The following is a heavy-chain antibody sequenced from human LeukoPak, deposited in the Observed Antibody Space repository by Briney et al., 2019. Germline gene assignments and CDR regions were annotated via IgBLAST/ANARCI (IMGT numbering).Heavy chain of an antibody. V-gene: IGHV4-34*01. CDR2: ASYSGST. CDR1: GGSFSGYY. J-gene: IGHJ4*02. Sequence: SETLSLTCAVYGGSFSGYYWSWIRQPPGNGLKWIGSASYSGSTYYNPSLESRVIISVDTSKNQFSLRLSSVTAADTAIYYCARLRSYGGNRGMYYRGQGTLVAVSS. D-gene: IGHD4-23*01. CDR3: ARLRSYGGNRGMYY.